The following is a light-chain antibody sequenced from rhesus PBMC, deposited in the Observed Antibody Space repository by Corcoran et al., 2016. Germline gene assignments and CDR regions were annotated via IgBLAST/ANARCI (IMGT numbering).Light chain of an antibody. CDR3: QQRNSYPFT. Sequence: DIQLTQSPSSLSASVGDRVTITCRASQGIGSYLAWYQQESGKAPKLLIYDASNLQIGVPSRFSGSASGTEFTLTISSLQPEDFATYYCQQRNSYPFTFGPGTKVDIK. V-gene: IGKV1-38*01. CDR2: DAS. CDR1: QGIGSY. J-gene: IGKJ3*01.